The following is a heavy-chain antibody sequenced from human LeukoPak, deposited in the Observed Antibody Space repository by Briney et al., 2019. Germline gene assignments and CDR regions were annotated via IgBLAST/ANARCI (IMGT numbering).Heavy chain of an antibody. V-gene: IGHV4-61*02. J-gene: IGHJ4*02. CDR1: GGSISSGPYY. D-gene: IGHD3-22*01. Sequence: SETLSLTCTVSGGSISSGPYYWNWIRQPAGKGLEWVGRIYSNGDTDYHPSLKSRVTISLDTPKNQLSLRLSSVTAADTAVYYCARDRDYDSSGYYRQFDYWGQGTLVTVSS. CDR3: ARDRDYDSSGYYRQFDY. CDR2: IYSNGDT.